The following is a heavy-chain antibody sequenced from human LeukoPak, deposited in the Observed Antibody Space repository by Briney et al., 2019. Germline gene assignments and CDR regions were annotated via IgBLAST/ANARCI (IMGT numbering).Heavy chain of an antibody. CDR1: GNSISSSSYY. CDR2: IYYSGST. J-gene: IGHJ6*03. CDR3: ARHSGYSYGYAYYYYYMDV. D-gene: IGHD5-18*01. V-gene: IGHV4-39*01. Sequence: PSETLSLTCAVSGNSISSSSYYWGWIRQPPGRGLEWIGSIYYSGSTYYNPSLKSRVTISVDPSKNQFSLKLSSVTAADTAVYYCARHSGYSYGYAYYYYYMDVWGKGTTVTVSS.